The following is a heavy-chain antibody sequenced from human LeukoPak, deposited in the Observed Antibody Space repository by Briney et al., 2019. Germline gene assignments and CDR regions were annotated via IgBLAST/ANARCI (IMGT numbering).Heavy chain of an antibody. D-gene: IGHD3-22*01. CDR2: MSGSGST. CDR1: GDSISSYY. J-gene: IGHJ4*02. V-gene: IGHV4-4*07. CDR3: AGDRTYYDSTGYYYDF. Sequence: PSETLSLTCTVSGDSISSYYWSWIRQPAGKGLEWIARMSGSGSTNYNPSLKSRVTLSVDTSKNQFSLNLNSVTAADTAVYYCAGDRTYYDSTGYYYDFWGQGILVTVSS.